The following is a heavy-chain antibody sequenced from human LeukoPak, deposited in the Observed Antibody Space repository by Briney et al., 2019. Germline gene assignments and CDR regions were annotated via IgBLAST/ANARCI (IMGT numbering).Heavy chain of an antibody. Sequence: GGSLRLSCAASGVIFSIYNKNWVRQAPGKGLEWVSSINTRSSSSYYADSVKGRFTISRDNAKNSLYLQMNSLRVEDSAVYYCASETDTTMRDWGQGTLVTVSS. CDR3: ASETDTTMRD. V-gene: IGHV3-21*01. CDR1: GVIFSIYN. D-gene: IGHD5-18*01. CDR2: INTRSSSS. J-gene: IGHJ4*02.